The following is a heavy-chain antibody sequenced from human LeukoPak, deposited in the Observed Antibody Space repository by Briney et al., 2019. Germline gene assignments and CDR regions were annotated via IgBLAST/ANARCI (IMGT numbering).Heavy chain of an antibody. V-gene: IGHV3-7*03. Sequence: GGSLRLSCAASGFTFSSYAMNWARQAPGKGLERVASINHNGNVNYYVDSVKGRFTISRDNAKNSLYLQMSNLRAEDTAVYFCARGGGLDVWGQGATVTVSS. CDR2: INHNGNVN. CDR3: ARGGGLDV. D-gene: IGHD3-16*01. J-gene: IGHJ6*02. CDR1: GFTFSSYA.